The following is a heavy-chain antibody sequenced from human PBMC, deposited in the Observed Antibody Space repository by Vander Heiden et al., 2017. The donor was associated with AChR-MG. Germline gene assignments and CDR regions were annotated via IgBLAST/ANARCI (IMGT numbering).Heavy chain of an antibody. CDR3: ARTDPTGYYFDY. J-gene: IGHJ4*02. CDR1: GFTVSSDY. D-gene: IGHD2-15*01. Sequence: EVQLVETGGGLIQPGGSLRLSCAAPGFTVSSDYMGWVRQAPGKGLEWVSVIYSGGSTYYADSVKGRFTISRDNSKNTLYLQMNSLRAEDTAVYYCARTDPTGYYFDYWGQGTLVTVSS. CDR2: IYSGGST. V-gene: IGHV3-53*02.